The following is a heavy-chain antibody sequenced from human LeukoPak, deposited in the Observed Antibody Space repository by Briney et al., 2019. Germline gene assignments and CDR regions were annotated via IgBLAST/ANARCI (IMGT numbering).Heavy chain of an antibody. CDR2: ISHDGSNK. CDR1: GFIFSGYG. V-gene: IGHV3-30*02. D-gene: IGHD6-13*01. Sequence: GGSLRLSCAASGFIFSGYGMHWVRQAPGKGLEWVAFISHDGSNKYYADSVKGRCTISRDNSKKTLYLQMSSLRPEDTAVYYCAKGGAAADLDYWGQGTLVTVSS. J-gene: IGHJ4*02. CDR3: AKGGAAADLDY.